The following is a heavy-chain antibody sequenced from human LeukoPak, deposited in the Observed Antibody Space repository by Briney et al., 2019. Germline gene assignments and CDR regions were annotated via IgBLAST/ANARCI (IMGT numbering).Heavy chain of an antibody. CDR3: ASGATPLHFDY. V-gene: IGHV3-53*01. Sequence: GGSLRLSCAASGFTVSSNYMSWVRQDPGKGLEWVSVIYSGGSTYYADSVKGRFTISRDNSKNTLYLQMNSLRAEDTAVYYCASGATPLHFDYWGQGTLVTVSS. CDR1: GFTVSSNY. CDR2: IYSGGST. D-gene: IGHD1-26*01. J-gene: IGHJ4*02.